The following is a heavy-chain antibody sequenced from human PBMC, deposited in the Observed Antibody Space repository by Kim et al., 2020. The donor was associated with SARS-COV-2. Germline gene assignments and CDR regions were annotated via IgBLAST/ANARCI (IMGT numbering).Heavy chain of an antibody. CDR2: ISSSVTTI. CDR1: GFTFSNYE. D-gene: IGHD6-25*01. J-gene: IGHJ4*02. Sequence: GGSLRLSCVASGFTFSNYEMNWVRQAPGKGLEWISYISSSVTTIYYADSVKGRFTISRDNAKNSLYLQMNSLRAEDTAVYYCARDRGSGWTFDYWGQGTLVTVSS. CDR3: ARDRGSGWTFDY. V-gene: IGHV3-48*03.